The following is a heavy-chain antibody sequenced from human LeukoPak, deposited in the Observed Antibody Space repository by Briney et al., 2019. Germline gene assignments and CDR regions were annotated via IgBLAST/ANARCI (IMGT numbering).Heavy chain of an antibody. CDR3: ARVHSGYHSFDY. J-gene: IGHJ4*02. CDR1: GFTISNNY. CDR2: IDSGGNT. V-gene: IGHV3-53*01. D-gene: IGHD5-12*01. Sequence: GGSLRLSCAASGFTISNNYMTWVRQAPGMGLEWVSVIDSGGNTYYADSVKGRFTISRDNSKNTLYLQMNTLRAEDTAVYYCARVHSGYHSFDYWGKGTLVTVSS.